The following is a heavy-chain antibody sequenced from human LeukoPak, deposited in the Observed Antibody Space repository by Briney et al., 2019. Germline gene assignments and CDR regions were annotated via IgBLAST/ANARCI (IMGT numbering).Heavy chain of an antibody. V-gene: IGHV1-18*01. D-gene: IGHD5-18*01. CDR3: ARGGYSCGYAVNWFDP. Sequence: ASVKVSCKASGYTFTSYGISWVRQAPGQGLEWMGWISAYNGNTNYAQKLQGRVTMTTDTSTSTAYMELRSLRSDDTAVYYCARGGYSCGYAVNWFDPWGQGTLVTVSS. CDR2: ISAYNGNT. CDR1: GYTFTSYG. J-gene: IGHJ5*02.